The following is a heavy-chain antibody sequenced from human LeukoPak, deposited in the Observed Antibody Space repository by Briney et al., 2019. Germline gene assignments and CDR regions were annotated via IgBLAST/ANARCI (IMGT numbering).Heavy chain of an antibody. CDR2: ISGSGGST. CDR1: GFTFSSYA. D-gene: IGHD3-16*02. V-gene: IGHV3-23*01. Sequence: PGGSLRLSCAASGFTFSSYAMSWVRQAPGKGLEWVSAISGSGGSTYYADSVKGRFTISRDNSKNTLYLQMNSLRAGDTAAYYCAKDLYVWGSYRYFDYWGQGTLVTVSS. CDR3: AKDLYVWGSYRYFDY. J-gene: IGHJ4*02.